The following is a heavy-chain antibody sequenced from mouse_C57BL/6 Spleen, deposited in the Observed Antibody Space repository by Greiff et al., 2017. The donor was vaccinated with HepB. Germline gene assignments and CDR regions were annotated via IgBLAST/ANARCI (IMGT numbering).Heavy chain of an antibody. CDR2: IDPEDGET. CDR3: AVDYDDGYFDY. V-gene: IGHV14-2*01. Sequence: DVKLQESGAELVKPGASVKLSCTASGFNIKDYYMHWVKQRTEQGLEWIGRIDPEDGETKYAPKFQGKATITADTSSNTAYLQLSSLTSEDTAVYYCAVDYDDGYFDYWGQGTTLTVSS. J-gene: IGHJ2*01. D-gene: IGHD2-4*01. CDR1: GFNIKDYY.